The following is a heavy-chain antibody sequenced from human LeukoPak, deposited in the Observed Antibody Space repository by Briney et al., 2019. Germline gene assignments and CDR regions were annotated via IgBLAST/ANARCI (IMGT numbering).Heavy chain of an antibody. CDR2: ISYDGDNK. D-gene: IGHD4-23*01. CDR3: ARGVLATVVAAGFDY. Sequence: GGSLRLSCAASGFIFSSYGIHWVRQAPGKGLEWVAVISYDGDNKYYADSVKGRFTISRDNSKNTLYLQMNSLRAEDTALYYCARGVLATVVAAGFDYWGQGTLVTVSS. J-gene: IGHJ4*02. CDR1: GFIFSSYG. V-gene: IGHV3-30*03.